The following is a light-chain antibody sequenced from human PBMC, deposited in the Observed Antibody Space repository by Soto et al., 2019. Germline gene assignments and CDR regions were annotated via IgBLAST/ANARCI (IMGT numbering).Light chain of an antibody. CDR2: DVS. Sequence: QSALTQPRSVSGSPGQSVTISCTGISSDVGSYNYVSWYQQHPGKAPKLMIYDVSKRPSGVPDRFSGSKSGNTASLTISGLQAEDEADYYCCSYAGSYTWVFGGGTKLTVL. J-gene: IGLJ3*02. CDR1: SSDVGSYNY. V-gene: IGLV2-11*01. CDR3: CSYAGSYTWV.